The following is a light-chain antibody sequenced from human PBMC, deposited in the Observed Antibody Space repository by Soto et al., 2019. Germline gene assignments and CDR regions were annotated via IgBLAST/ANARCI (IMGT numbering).Light chain of an antibody. Sequence: DIQMTQSPSTLSASVGDRVTITCRASQSISTWLAWYQQEPGKAPKLLIHKASSLQSGVPLRFSGSGSGTDFTLTISRLHPDDFAPYYCQQYNSYSPTFGQGTRVDIK. J-gene: IGKJ1*01. CDR2: KAS. CDR1: QSISTW. V-gene: IGKV1-5*03. CDR3: QQYNSYSPT.